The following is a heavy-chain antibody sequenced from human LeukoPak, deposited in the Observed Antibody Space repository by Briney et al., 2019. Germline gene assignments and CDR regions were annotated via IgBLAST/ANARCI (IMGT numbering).Heavy chain of an antibody. CDR3: ATGEFYFDF. J-gene: IGHJ4*02. D-gene: IGHD3-16*01. Sequence: GGSLRLSCAASGFTFTNYDMSWVRQAPGKGLEWVSTISDSGHSTSYADSVKGRFTISRDNSKNTLYLQMNSLRAEDTALYYCATGEFYFDFWGQGTMVTVSS. CDR2: ISDSGHST. V-gene: IGHV3-23*01. CDR1: GFTFTNYD.